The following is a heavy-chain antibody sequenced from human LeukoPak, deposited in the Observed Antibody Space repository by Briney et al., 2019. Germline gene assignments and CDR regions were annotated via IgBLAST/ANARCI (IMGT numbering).Heavy chain of an antibody. Sequence: GGYLRRSGAASGFTFSSYSMNWVRQAPGKGLEWVSASSSSSSCIYYAASVQGRFTIFRDNAKNSLDLQMNSLRAEDTAVYYCARGIAAAGTWFDPWGQGTLVTVSS. CDR2: SSSSSSCI. CDR3: ARGIAAAGTWFDP. CDR1: GFTFSSYS. J-gene: IGHJ5*02. D-gene: IGHD6-13*01. V-gene: IGHV3-21*01.